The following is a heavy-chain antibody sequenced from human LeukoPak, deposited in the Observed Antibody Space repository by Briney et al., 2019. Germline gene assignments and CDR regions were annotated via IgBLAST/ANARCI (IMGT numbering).Heavy chain of an antibody. CDR1: GGSISSSSYY. J-gene: IGHJ4*02. Sequence: SETLSLTRNVSGGSISSSSYYWGWIRQPPGKRLEWLGNVYYTGTTYYNPSLESRVTISVDTSKNQFSLKLSSVTAADTAVYYCARTNYYDKSPFDYWGQGTLVTVSS. CDR2: VYYTGTT. V-gene: IGHV4-39*07. D-gene: IGHD3-22*01. CDR3: ARTNYYDKSPFDY.